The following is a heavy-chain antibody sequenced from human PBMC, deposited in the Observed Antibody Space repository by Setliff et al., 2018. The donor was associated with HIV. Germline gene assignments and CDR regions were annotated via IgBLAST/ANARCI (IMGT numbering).Heavy chain of an antibody. J-gene: IGHJ4*02. D-gene: IGHD3-10*01. CDR2: MYYKGNT. Sequence: PSETLSLTCAVFGDSVYSRSYYWGWIRQPPGKGLEWIGSMYYKGNTYYKPSLRSRICISSDTSRNLVSLRLRSVTAADTAVYYCARVGSWHYGGRVLDFWGQGTLVTVSS. V-gene: IGHV4-39*07. CDR3: ARVGSWHYGGRVLDF. CDR1: GDSVYSRSYY.